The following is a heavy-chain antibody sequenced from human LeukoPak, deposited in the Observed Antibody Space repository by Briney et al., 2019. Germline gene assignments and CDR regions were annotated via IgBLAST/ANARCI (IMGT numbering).Heavy chain of an antibody. CDR3: ARSAGPVVVAGSSGFGYVNTPSFYYYMDV. Sequence: GASVKVSCKVSGYTLTELSMHWVRQAPGKGLEWMGGFDPEDGETIYAQKFQGRVTMTEDTSTDTAYMELSSLRSEDTAVYYCARSAGPVVVAGSSGFGYVNTPSFYYYMDVWGKGTTVTVSS. CDR1: GYTLTELS. J-gene: IGHJ6*03. V-gene: IGHV1-24*01. D-gene: IGHD6-19*01. CDR2: FDPEDGET.